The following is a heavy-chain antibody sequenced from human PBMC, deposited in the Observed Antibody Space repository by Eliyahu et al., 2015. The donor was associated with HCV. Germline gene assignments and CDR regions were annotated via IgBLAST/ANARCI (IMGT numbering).Heavy chain of an antibody. CDR3: TTGAPGGFDYYLDV. J-gene: IGHJ6*03. CDR1: GFXFXXAW. V-gene: IGHV3-15*01. Sequence: EVQLVESGGGLVKPGGSXRLSCAAXGFXFXXAWMSWVRQAPGKGLEGXGRIKSKTDGGTTDYAAPVKGRFTISRDDSKSTLYLQMNSLKTEDTAVYYCTTGAPGGFDYYLDVWGQGTTVTVSS. CDR2: IKSKTDGGTT. D-gene: IGHD3-10*01.